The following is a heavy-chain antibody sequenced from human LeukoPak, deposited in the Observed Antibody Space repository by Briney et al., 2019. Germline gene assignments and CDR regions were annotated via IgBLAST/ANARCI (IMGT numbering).Heavy chain of an antibody. CDR3: AHSGTMLQLDY. CDR1: GFSLSTTGEG. D-gene: IGHD4/OR15-4a*01. Sequence: SGPTLVNPTQTHTLTCHFSGFSLSTTGEGVGWIRQPPGKALEWLALIYWNDDKRYSPSLKSRLTITKDTSKNQVVLRMTNMDSVDTAKYYCAHSGTMLQLDYWGQGTLVSVSS. V-gene: IGHV2-5*01. J-gene: IGHJ4*02. CDR2: IYWNDDK.